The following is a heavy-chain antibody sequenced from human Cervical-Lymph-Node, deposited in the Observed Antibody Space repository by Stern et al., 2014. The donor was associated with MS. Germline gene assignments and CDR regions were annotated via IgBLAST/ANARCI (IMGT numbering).Heavy chain of an antibody. CDR2: ISFDGSKK. D-gene: IGHD2-15*01. Sequence: VPLLESGGGVVPPGGSLTLSCAASGFSLSNHNMHWVRQAPGKGLEWVTIISFDGSKKSYADSVMGRFTVSRDNSENTLFLHMNSLRAEDTAVYYCAKDDRWSFDYWGQGTLVAVSS. CDR1: GFSLSNHN. V-gene: IGHV3-30*18. J-gene: IGHJ4*02. CDR3: AKDDRWSFDY.